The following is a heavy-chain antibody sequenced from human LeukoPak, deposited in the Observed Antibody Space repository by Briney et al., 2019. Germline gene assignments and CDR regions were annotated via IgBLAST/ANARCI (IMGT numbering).Heavy chain of an antibody. D-gene: IGHD6-13*01. V-gene: IGHV3-7*01. CDR2: IQQHGSET. Sequence: PGGSLRLSCEGSGFTFSNYWMSWVRQAPGKGLEWVANIQQHGSETYYGDSVKGRFTISRDNAKNSLYLQMNSLRAEDTAVYYCARRKIRAAGAPDYFDYWGQGTLVTVSS. J-gene: IGHJ4*02. CDR3: ARRKIRAAGAPDYFDY. CDR1: GFTFSNYW.